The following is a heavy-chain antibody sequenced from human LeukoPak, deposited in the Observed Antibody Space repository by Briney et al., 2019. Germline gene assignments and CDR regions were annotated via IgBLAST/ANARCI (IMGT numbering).Heavy chain of an antibody. J-gene: IGHJ4*02. V-gene: IGHV3-48*02. D-gene: IGHD2-21*02. CDR3: ARSTYCGGDCYPALGY. CDR1: GFTFSSYS. CDR2: ISSSNNTI. Sequence: GGSLRLSCAASGFTFSSYSMNWVRQAPGKGLEWVSYISSSNNTIYYADSVKGRFTISRDNAKNSLYLQMDSLRDEDTAVYYCARSTYCGGDCYPALGYWGQGTPVTVSS.